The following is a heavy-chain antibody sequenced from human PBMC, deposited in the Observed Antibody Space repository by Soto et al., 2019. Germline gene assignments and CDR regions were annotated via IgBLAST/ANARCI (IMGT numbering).Heavy chain of an antibody. Sequence: ASVQVSCKASGYTFTSYDINWVRQATGQGLEWMGWMNPNSGNTGYAQKFQGRVTMTRNTSISTAYMELSSLRSEDTAVYYCARGVRLRYFDWPLPGYWGQGTLVTVSS. V-gene: IGHV1-8*01. CDR1: GYTFTSYD. D-gene: IGHD3-9*01. J-gene: IGHJ4*02. CDR2: MNPNSGNT. CDR3: ARGVRLRYFDWPLPGY.